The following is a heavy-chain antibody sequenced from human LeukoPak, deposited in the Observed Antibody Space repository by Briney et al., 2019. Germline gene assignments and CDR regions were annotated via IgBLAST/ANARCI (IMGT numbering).Heavy chain of an antibody. CDR1: GGSIRSSSYY. V-gene: IGHV4-39*01. CDR3: ASLIAARRSDIPNYFDY. D-gene: IGHD6-6*01. Sequence: PSETLSLTCTVSGGSIRSSSYYWGWIRQPPGKGLEWIGSIYYSGSTYYNPSLKSRVTISVDTSKNQFSLKLSSVTAADTAVYYCASLIAARRSDIPNYFDYWGQGTLVTVSS. J-gene: IGHJ4*02. CDR2: IYYSGST.